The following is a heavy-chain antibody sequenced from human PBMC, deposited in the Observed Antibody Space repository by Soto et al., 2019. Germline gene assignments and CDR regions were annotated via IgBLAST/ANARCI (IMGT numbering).Heavy chain of an antibody. J-gene: IGHJ4*02. CDR2: IDPSDSYT. D-gene: IGHD6-6*01. V-gene: IGHV5-10-1*01. CDR1: GYSFTSYW. CDR3: ARIGGTSSSGADY. Sequence: GESLKISCKGSGYSFTSYWIYWVRQMPGKGLEWMGRIDPSDSYTNYSPSFQGHITISVDKSISTAYLQWSSLKASDTAMYYCARIGGTSSSGADYWGQGALVTVSS.